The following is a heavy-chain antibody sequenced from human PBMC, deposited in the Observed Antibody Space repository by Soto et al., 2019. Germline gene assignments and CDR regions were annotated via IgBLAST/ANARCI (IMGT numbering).Heavy chain of an antibody. V-gene: IGHV1-2*02. CDR1: GYTFTGQY. CDR2: INPNSGGT. J-gene: IGHJ6*02. Sequence: ASVKVSCKASGYTFTGQYMHWVRQAPGQGLEWMGWINPNSGGTNYAQKFQGRVTMTRDTSISTAYMELSRLRSDDTAVYYCARDQVAAARYYYYYYGMDVWGQGTTVTVSS. D-gene: IGHD6-13*01. CDR3: ARDQVAAARYYYYYYGMDV.